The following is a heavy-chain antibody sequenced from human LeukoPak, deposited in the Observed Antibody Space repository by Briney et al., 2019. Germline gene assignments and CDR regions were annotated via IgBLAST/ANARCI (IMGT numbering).Heavy chain of an antibody. CDR3: ARGMNSVGATAGYDY. CDR2: INHSGST. D-gene: IGHD1-26*01. Sequence: SETLSLTCAVYGGSFSGYYWSRIRQPPGKGLEWIGEINHSGSTNYNPSLKSRVTMSVDTSKNQFYLKLSSVTAADTAVYYCARGMNSVGATAGYDYWGQGTLVTVSS. CDR1: GGSFSGYY. J-gene: IGHJ4*02. V-gene: IGHV4-34*01.